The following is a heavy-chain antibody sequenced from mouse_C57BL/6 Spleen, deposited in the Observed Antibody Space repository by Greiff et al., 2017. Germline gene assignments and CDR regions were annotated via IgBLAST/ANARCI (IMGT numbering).Heavy chain of an antibody. J-gene: IGHJ1*03. V-gene: IGHV1-82*01. Sequence: VQLQQSGPELVKPGASVKISCKASGYAFSSSWMNWVKQRPGKGLEWIGRIYPGDGDTNYNGKFKGKATLTADKSSSTAYKQLSSLTSEDSAVYFCAPIYYGYDGYFDVWGTGTTVTVSS. CDR3: APIYYGYDGYFDV. CDR2: IYPGDGDT. D-gene: IGHD2-2*01. CDR1: GYAFSSSW.